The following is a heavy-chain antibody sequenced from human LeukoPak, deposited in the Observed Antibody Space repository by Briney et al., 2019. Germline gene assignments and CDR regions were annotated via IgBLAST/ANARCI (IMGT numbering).Heavy chain of an antibody. D-gene: IGHD6-13*01. CDR1: GFTFSTYG. Sequence: HPGGSLRLSCAASGFTFSTYGMHWVRQSPGQGLEWVAIIWYDGSDKYYADSVKGRFAISRDSSKNTLYLQMNSLKAEDTAVYYRAREGGQQLGSFDFWGQGTLVTVSS. J-gene: IGHJ4*02. CDR3: AREGGQQLGSFDF. CDR2: IWYDGSDK. V-gene: IGHV3-33*01.